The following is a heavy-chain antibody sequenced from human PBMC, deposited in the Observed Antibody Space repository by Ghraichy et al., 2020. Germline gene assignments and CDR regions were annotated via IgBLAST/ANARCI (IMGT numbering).Heavy chain of an antibody. Sequence: GESLNISCKGSGYSFTSYWIGWVRQMPGKGLERMGIIYPGDSDTSYSPSFQGQVTISADKSISTAYLQWSSLKASDTAMYYCARHLSVGATDYYYYGMEVWRQGTTVTVSS. V-gene: IGHV5-51*01. CDR2: IYPGDSDT. CDR1: GYSFTSYW. D-gene: IGHD1-26*01. J-gene: IGHJ6*02. CDR3: ARHLSVGATDYYYYGMEV.